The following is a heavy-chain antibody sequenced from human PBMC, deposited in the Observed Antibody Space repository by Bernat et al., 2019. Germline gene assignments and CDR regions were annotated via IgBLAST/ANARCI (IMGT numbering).Heavy chain of an antibody. D-gene: IGHD5-18*01. Sequence: EVQLVETGGDLIQPGGSLRLSCAASGFTVSSNYMSWVRQAPGKGLEWVSVIYSGGSTYYADSVKGRFTISRDNSKNTLYLQMNSLRAEDTAVYYCARLDVDTTDAFDIWGQGTMVTVSS. CDR3: ARLDVDTTDAFDI. J-gene: IGHJ3*02. CDR2: IYSGGST. CDR1: GFTVSSNY. V-gene: IGHV3-53*02.